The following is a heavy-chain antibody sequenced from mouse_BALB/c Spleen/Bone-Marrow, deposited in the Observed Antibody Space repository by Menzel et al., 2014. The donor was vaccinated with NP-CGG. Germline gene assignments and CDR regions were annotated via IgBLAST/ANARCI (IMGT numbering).Heavy chain of an antibody. D-gene: IGHD2-14*01. CDR2: INPSSGYA. J-gene: IGHJ3*01. Sequence: QVQLKESGAELAIPGASVKMSCKASGYTFTSYTMHWVKQRPGQGLEWIGYINPSSGYANYNQKFKDKATLTADKSSSTAYMQLSSLTSEDSAVYYCARSAYYRSLFAYWGQGTLVTVSA. CDR1: GYTFTSYT. CDR3: ARSAYYRSLFAY. V-gene: IGHV1-4*01.